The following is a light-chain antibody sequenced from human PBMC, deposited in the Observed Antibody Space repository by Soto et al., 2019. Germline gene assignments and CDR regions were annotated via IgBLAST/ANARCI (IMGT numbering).Light chain of an antibody. CDR3: SSTRDKETVL. J-gene: IGLJ2*01. CDR2: DVT. V-gene: IGLV2-14*03. CDR1: SRDIGAYDY. Sequence: QSVLTQPASVSGSPGQLIPISCTGTSRDIGAYDYVSWYQQHPGQAPRLIIYDVTERPSGISDRFSGSRSGNTASLTISGLRTEGEADYYCSSTRDKETVLFAGGTKLTAL.